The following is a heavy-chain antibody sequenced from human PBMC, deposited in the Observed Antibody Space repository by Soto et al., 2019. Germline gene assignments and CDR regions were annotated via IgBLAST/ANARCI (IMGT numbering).Heavy chain of an antibody. CDR3: ARYGGDDSSGYKDYYYYGMDV. J-gene: IGHJ6*02. CDR2: INPSGGST. V-gene: IGHV1-46*01. CDR1: GYTFTSYY. D-gene: IGHD3-22*01. Sequence: ASVKVSCKASGYTFTSYYMHWVRQAPGQGLEWMGIINPSGGSTSYAQKFQGRVTMTRDTSTSTVYMELSSLRSEDTAVYYCARYGGDDSSGYKDYYYYGMDVWGQGTTVTVSS.